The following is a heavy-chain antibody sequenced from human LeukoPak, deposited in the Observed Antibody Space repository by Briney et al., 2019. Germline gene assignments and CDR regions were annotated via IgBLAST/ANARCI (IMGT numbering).Heavy chain of an antibody. CDR2: INPSYCST. CDR1: GYTFTSYY. V-gene: IGHV1-46*01. CDR3: ARMNPYYYGSGSYHNWFDP. Sequence: ASVKVSCKASGYTFTSYYMHWVRQAPGQGLEWMGIINPSYCSTSYAQKFQGRVTMTRDMSTSTVYMELSSLRSEDTAVYYCARMNPYYYGSGSYHNWFDPWGQGTLVTVSS. D-gene: IGHD3-10*01. J-gene: IGHJ5*02.